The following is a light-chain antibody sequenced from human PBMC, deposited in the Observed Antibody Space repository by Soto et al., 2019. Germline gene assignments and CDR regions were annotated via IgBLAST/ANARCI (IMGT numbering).Light chain of an antibody. CDR3: QQYGSSLIT. CDR2: GAS. Sequence: EIVLTQSPGILSLSPGERATLSCGASQSVSSNLAWYQQKPGQAPRLLIYGASSRATGIPDRFSGSGSGTDFTLTISRLEPEDFAVYYCQQYGSSLITFGQGTRLEIK. V-gene: IGKV3-20*01. CDR1: QSVSSN. J-gene: IGKJ5*01.